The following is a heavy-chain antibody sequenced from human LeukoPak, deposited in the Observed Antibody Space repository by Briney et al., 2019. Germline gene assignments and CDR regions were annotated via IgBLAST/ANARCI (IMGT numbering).Heavy chain of an antibody. V-gene: IGHV3-13*01. CDR2: IGTASDT. CDR1: GFTFSSFD. Sequence: GGSLRLSCAASGFTFSSFDVHWVCQPTGQGLEWVSTIGTASDTYYPGSVEGRFTLSRDNAKNSLYLQMNSLTAGDTAVYYCARGPPRGKYYYMDVWGKGTTVTVSS. CDR3: ARGPPRGKYYYMDV. J-gene: IGHJ6*03. D-gene: IGHD1-1*01.